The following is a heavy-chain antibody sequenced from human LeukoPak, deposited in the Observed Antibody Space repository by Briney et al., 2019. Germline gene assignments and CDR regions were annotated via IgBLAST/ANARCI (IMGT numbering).Heavy chain of an antibody. J-gene: IGHJ1*01. CDR2: IFPGDSDT. CDR3: ARRGYCSGGSCSAEYFQH. Sequence: GKSLKISCKGSGYSFTSYWIGWVRQMPGKGLEWMGFIFPGDSDTRYSPSFQGQVTISADKSISTAYLQWSSLKASDTAMYYCARRGYCSGGSCSAEYFQHWGQGTLVTVSS. D-gene: IGHD2-15*01. V-gene: IGHV5-51*01. CDR1: GYSFTSYW.